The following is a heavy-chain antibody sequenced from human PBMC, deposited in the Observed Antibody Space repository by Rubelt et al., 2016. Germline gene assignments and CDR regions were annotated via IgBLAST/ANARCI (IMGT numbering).Heavy chain of an antibody. D-gene: IGHD2-2*01. J-gene: IGHJ4*02. CDR1: GFTFSSYA. Sequence: VQLVESGGGLVKPGRSLRLSCAASGFTFSSYAMHWVRQAPGKGLEWVAVISYDGSNKYYADSVKGRFTISRDNSKNTLYLQMNSLRAEDTAAYYCAREITPADLDWGQGTLVTVSS. V-gene: IGHV3-30*04. CDR3: AREITPADLD. CDR2: ISYDGSNK.